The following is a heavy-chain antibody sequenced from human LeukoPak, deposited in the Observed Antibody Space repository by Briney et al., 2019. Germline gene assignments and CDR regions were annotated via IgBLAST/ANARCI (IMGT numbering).Heavy chain of an antibody. CDR1: GFTFSSYA. CDR2: ISGSGGST. Sequence: GGSLRLSCAASGFTFSSYAMSWVRQAPGKGLEWVSAISGSGGSTYYADSVKGRFTISRDNSKNTLHLQMNSLRAEDTAVYYCASMDYDTLTGADYWGQGTLVTVSS. V-gene: IGHV3-23*01. J-gene: IGHJ4*02. D-gene: IGHD3-9*01. CDR3: ASMDYDTLTGADY.